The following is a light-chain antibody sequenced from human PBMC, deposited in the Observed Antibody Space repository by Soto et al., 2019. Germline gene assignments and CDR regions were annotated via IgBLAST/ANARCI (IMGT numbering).Light chain of an antibody. J-gene: IGKJ1*01. V-gene: IGKV3-20*01. Sequence: GLTQSPGTLSLSPGERATLSCRASQSVRSSSLAWYQQKPGQAPRLLIYGASSRATGIPDRFSGSGSGTDFTLTISRLEPEDFAVYYCQQYGSSPPRTFGQGTKVDIK. CDR1: QSVRSSS. CDR2: GAS. CDR3: QQYGSSPPRT.